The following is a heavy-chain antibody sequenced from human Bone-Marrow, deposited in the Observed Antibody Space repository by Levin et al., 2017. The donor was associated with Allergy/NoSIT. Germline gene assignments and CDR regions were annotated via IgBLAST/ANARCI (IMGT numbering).Heavy chain of an antibody. D-gene: IGHD6-6*01. CDR3: ARVVRGTIAARPLTPNPYNWFDP. J-gene: IGHJ5*02. Sequence: GESLKISCKASGYTFTGYYMHWVRQAPGQGLEWMGRINPNSGGTNYAQKFQGRVTMTRDTSISTAYMELSRLRSDDTAVYYCARVVRGTIAARPLTPNPYNWFDPWGQGTLVTVSS. CDR1: GYTFTGYY. CDR2: INPNSGGT. V-gene: IGHV1-2*06.